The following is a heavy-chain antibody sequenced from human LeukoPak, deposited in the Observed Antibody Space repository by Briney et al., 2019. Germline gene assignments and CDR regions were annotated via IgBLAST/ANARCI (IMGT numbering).Heavy chain of an antibody. CDR3: AKTGGSSDY. Sequence: GGSLRLSCAASGFTFSSYDMHWVRQAPGKGLDWVAVISYDGTNKYYADSVKGRFTISRDNSKSTLYLQMNTLRTEDTAVYYCAKTGGSSDYWGQGTPVTVSS. D-gene: IGHD2-15*01. J-gene: IGHJ4*02. CDR2: ISYDGTNK. CDR1: GFTFSSYD. V-gene: IGHV3-30*18.